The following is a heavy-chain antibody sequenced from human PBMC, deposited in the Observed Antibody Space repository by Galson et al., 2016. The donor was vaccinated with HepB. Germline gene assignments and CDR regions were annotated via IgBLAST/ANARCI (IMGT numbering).Heavy chain of an antibody. Sequence: SLRLSCAASGFTFRNFSMTWVRQAPGKGLEWVANIKQDGSEKYYVDSVKGRFTISRDNAKNSLHLQMSSLRVDDTAIYYCARSVSAAYWGQGTLVTVAS. CDR1: GFTFRNFS. CDR3: ARSVSAAY. D-gene: IGHD5/OR15-5a*01. V-gene: IGHV3-7*01. CDR2: IKQDGSEK. J-gene: IGHJ4*02.